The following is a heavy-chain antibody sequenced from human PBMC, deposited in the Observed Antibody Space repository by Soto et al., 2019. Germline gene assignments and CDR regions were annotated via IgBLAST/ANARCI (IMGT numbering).Heavy chain of an antibody. V-gene: IGHV1-18*01. CDR2: FSGYTGNT. CDR1: GYIFTNYD. J-gene: IGHJ6*02. D-gene: IGHD3-10*01. Sequence: QVQLVQSETEVKKPGASVKVSCKASGYIFTNYDITWVRQAPGQELEWMGWFSGYTGNTKYAQKFQDRVTMTTDTSTSTVYMELRSLRSDDTAVYYCARFGSAPYYYYGVDVWGQGTTVFVAS. CDR3: ARFGSAPYYYYGVDV.